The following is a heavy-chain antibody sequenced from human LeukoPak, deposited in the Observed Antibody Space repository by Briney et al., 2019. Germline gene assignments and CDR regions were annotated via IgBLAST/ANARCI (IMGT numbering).Heavy chain of an antibody. CDR3: VQDNVGSGWPFDY. CDR2: IRYDGSNK. CDR1: AFTFSRYG. J-gene: IGHJ4*02. D-gene: IGHD6-19*01. Sequence: GGSLRLSCAASAFTFSRYGMHWVRQAPGKGLEWVAFIRYDGSNKDSADSVKGRFTISRDNSKNTLFLEMNSLRAEDTAVYYCVQDNVGSGWPFDYWGQGTLVTVSS. V-gene: IGHV3-30*02.